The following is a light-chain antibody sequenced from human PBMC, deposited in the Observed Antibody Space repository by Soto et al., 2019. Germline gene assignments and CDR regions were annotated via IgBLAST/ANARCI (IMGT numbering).Light chain of an antibody. CDR3: MQYDGSPLT. CDR1: QSHRITF. Sequence: VLTHSPGALSVSPRERATLSCTVIQSHRITFLGWYQQRPGQAPRRLIYDVSSRAAGIPDRFSGSGSGTDFALNISRLEAEDVGVYHCMQYDGSPLTFGQGTKVDIK. CDR2: DVS. V-gene: IGKV3-20*01. J-gene: IGKJ1*01.